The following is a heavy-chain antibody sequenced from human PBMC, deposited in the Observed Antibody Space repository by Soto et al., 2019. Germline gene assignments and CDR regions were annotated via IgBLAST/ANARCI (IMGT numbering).Heavy chain of an antibody. V-gene: IGHV3-30*18. Sequence: GGSLRLSCAASGLTFSSYGMHWSRSALGQGLKWVAVISYDGSNKYYADSVKGRFTISRDNSKNTLYLQMNSLRAEDTAVYYCAKDSESGVSFGGTGLDYWGQGTLVTVSS. CDR2: ISYDGSNK. J-gene: IGHJ4*02. CDR1: GLTFSSYG. D-gene: IGHD3-10*01. CDR3: AKDSESGVSFGGTGLDY.